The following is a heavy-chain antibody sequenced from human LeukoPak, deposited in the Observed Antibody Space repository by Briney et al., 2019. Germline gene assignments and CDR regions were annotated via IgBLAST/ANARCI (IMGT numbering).Heavy chain of an antibody. D-gene: IGHD2-21*01. CDR2: ISKNGKTI. J-gene: IGHJ5*02. Sequence: GGSLRLSCAASGFTFSSYAMSWVRQAPGEGLEWLSYISKNGKTIYYADSVKGRFTISRDNAKKSVYLQMNSLRAEDTAVYYCATTGLLGDIPWGQGTLVTVSS. CDR3: ATTGLLGDIP. V-gene: IGHV3-48*04. CDR1: GFTFSSYA.